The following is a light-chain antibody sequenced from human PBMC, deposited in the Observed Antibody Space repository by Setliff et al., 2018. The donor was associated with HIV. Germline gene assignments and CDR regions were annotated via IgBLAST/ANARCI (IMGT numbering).Light chain of an antibody. CDR1: RSDVGGYNS. V-gene: IGLV2-14*01. CDR3: SSYTSSSTYV. Sequence: ALTQPASVSGSPGQAITISCTGTRSDVGGYNSVSWYQQLPGKAPKLIIYDVSKRPSGVSNRFSGSKSGNTASLTISGLQTEDEADYYCSSYTSSSTYVFGTGTKVTVL. J-gene: IGLJ1*01. CDR2: DVS.